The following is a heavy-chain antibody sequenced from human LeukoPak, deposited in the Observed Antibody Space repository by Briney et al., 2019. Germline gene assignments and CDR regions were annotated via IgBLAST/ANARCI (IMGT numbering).Heavy chain of an antibody. CDR3: ARAATRVVAFDI. CDR1: GFTFRSHD. V-gene: IGHV3-21*01. D-gene: IGHD2-15*01. Sequence: GGSLRLSCAASGFTFRSHDMSWVRQAPGKGLEWVSSISSSSSYIYYADSVKGRFTISRDNAKNSLYLQMNSLRAEDTAVYYCARAATRVVAFDIWGQGTMVTVSS. CDR2: ISSSSSYI. J-gene: IGHJ3*02.